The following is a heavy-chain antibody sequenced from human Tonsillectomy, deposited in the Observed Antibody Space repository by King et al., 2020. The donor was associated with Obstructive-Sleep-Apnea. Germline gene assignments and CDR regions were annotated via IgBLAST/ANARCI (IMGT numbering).Heavy chain of an antibody. Sequence: VQLQESGPGLVKPSQTLSLTCIFSGGSISSGGYYWSWIRPPPGKGLEWIGDIYYRGSTYYNPSPKSRVTISVDTSKNQFSLKLSSVTAADTAVYYCARGGGGSGNYWGQGTLVTVSS. V-gene: IGHV4-31*03. D-gene: IGHD3-10*01. CDR1: GGSISSGGYY. CDR3: ARGGGGSGNY. CDR2: IYYRGST. J-gene: IGHJ4*02.